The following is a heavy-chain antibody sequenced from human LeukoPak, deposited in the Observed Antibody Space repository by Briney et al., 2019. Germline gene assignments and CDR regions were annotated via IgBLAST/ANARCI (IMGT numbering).Heavy chain of an antibody. J-gene: IGHJ4*02. CDR1: GGCISNYY. D-gene: IGHD4-11*01. Sequence: SETLSLTCTVSGGCISNYYWSWIRQPPGKGLEWIGFIYYSGSSNYNPSLKSRVTISVDTSKNQLSLKLSSVTPADTAVYYCARLSKSSNYYFDYWGQGTLVTVSS. CDR2: IYYSGSS. V-gene: IGHV4-59*08. CDR3: ARLSKSSNYYFDY.